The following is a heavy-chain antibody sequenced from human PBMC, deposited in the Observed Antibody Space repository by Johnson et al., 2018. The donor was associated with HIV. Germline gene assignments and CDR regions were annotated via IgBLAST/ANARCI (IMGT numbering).Heavy chain of an antibody. D-gene: IGHD2-15*01. CDR1: GFTFDDYT. CDR2: IYSGGST. Sequence: VLLVESGGGVVQPGRSLRLSCAASGFTFDDYTMHWVRQAPGKGLEWVSVIYSGGSTYYADSVKGRFTISRDNSKNTLYLQMNSLRAEDTAVYYCARDHLRRSHAFDIWGQGTMVTVSS. J-gene: IGHJ3*02. V-gene: IGHV3-66*01. CDR3: ARDHLRRSHAFDI.